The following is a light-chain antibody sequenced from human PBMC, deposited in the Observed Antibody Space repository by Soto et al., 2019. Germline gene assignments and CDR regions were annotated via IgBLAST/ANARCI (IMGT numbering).Light chain of an antibody. CDR3: NSFTSSNSLPLV. V-gene: IGLV2-14*01. Sequence: QSALTQPASVSGSSRQSITISCSGTNSDIGSYNYVSWYLQHPGKAPKLIVFEVSNRPSGISDRFSGSKSGNTAYLTISGLQTEDEAVYYCNSFTSSNSLPLVFGTSTKVTVL. CDR2: EVS. J-gene: IGLJ1*01. CDR1: NSDIGSYNY.